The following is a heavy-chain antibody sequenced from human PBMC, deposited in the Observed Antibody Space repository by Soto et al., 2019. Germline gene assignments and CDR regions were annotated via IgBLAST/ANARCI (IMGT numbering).Heavy chain of an antibody. J-gene: IGHJ4*02. D-gene: IGHD3-3*01. CDR3: AKDPRYYDFWSAYYFGDY. Sequence: EVQLLESGGGSVQPGGSLRLSCAASGFTFSGYAMSWVRQAPGKGLEWVSAISGSGDSTYYADSVKGRFTISRDNSKNALYLQMNSLRAEDTAVYYCAKDPRYYDFWSAYYFGDYWGQGTLVTVSS. CDR2: ISGSGDST. V-gene: IGHV3-23*01. CDR1: GFTFSGYA.